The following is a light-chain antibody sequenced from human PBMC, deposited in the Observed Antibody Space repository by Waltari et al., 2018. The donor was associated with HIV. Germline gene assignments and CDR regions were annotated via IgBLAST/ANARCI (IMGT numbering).Light chain of an antibody. CDR3: QQYGSSTDT. CDR1: QSVSSSY. CDR2: GAS. V-gene: IGKV3-20*01. Sequence: EIVLTQSPGTLSVSPGERATLSCRASQSVSSSYLAWYQQKPGQAPRLLIYGASSRATGSPDRFSGSGSGTDFTLTISRLEPEDFAVYYCQQYGSSTDTFGPGTKVDIK. J-gene: IGKJ3*01.